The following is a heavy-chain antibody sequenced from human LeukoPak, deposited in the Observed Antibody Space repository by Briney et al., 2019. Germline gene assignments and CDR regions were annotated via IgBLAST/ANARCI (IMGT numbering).Heavy chain of an antibody. V-gene: IGHV4-4*07. Sequence: SETLSLTCTVSGGSISSYYWSWIRQPAGKGLEWIGRIYTSGSTNYNPSLKSRVTMSVDTSKNQFSLKLSSVTAADTAVYYCAREAFIFDGRVTGDLFDYWGQGTLVTVSS. CDR1: GGSISSYY. J-gene: IGHJ4*02. CDR2: IYTSGST. D-gene: IGHD7-27*01. CDR3: AREAFIFDGRVTGDLFDY.